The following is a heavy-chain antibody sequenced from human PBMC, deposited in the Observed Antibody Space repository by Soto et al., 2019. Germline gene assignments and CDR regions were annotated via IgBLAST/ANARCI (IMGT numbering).Heavy chain of an antibody. J-gene: IGHJ2*01. CDR3: ARGATDYWYFDL. Sequence: APLKVACKTSGYRFTSYYMHWGLQAPGQGLEWMGIINPSGGSTSYAQKFQGGVTMTRDTSTSTVYMELSSLRSEDTAVYYCARGATDYWYFDLWGRGTLVTVSS. V-gene: IGHV1-46*01. CDR1: GYRFTSYY. CDR2: INPSGGST.